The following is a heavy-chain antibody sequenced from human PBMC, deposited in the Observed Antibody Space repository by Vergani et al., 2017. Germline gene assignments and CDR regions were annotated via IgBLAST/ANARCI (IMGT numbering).Heavy chain of an antibody. CDR1: GASIRSSNYY. CDR2: IYYSGGT. CDR3: ARHSTVEWLVKLGWIDP. J-gene: IGHJ5*02. D-gene: IGHD6-19*01. V-gene: IGHV4-39*01. Sequence: QLQLQESGPGLVKPSATLSLTCSVSGASIRSSNYYWGWIRQPPGKGLEWIASIYYSGGTYYNPSLKSRVPISVDTSKNQFSLKLSSVTAADTAVYFCARHSTVEWLVKLGWIDPWGQGILVTVSS.